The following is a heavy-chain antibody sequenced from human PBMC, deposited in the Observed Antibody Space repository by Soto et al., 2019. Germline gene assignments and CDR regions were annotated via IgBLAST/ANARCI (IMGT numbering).Heavy chain of an antibody. CDR1: GFTFSSYA. CDR3: ARGLWFGELLTRAYFDY. D-gene: IGHD3-10*01. Sequence: EVQLVESGGGLVQPGGSLRLSCAASGFTFSSYAMHWVRQAPGKGLEYVSAISSNGGSTYYANSVKGRFTISRDNSKNTLYLQMGSLRAEDMAVYYCARGLWFGELLTRAYFDYWGQGTLVTVSS. V-gene: IGHV3-64*01. CDR2: ISSNGGST. J-gene: IGHJ4*02.